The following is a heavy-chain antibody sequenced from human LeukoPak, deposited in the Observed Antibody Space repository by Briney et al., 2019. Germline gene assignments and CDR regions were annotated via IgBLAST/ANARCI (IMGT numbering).Heavy chain of an antibody. CDR2: ISAYNGNT. CDR1: GYTFTNYG. Sequence: ASVKVSCKASGYTFTNYGTSWVRQAPGQGLEWMGWISAYNGNTHYAQKLQGRVTMTTDTSTSTAYMELRSLRSDDTAVYYCAREVGPVVDTAMVPLDYFDYWGQGTLVTVSS. CDR3: AREVGPVVDTAMVPLDYFDY. J-gene: IGHJ4*02. D-gene: IGHD5-18*01. V-gene: IGHV1-18*01.